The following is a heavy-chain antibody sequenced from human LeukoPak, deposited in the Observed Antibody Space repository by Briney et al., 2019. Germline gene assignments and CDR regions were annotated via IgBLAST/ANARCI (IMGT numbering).Heavy chain of an antibody. V-gene: IGHV3-20*04. CDR2: IDWNGSST. D-gene: IGHD5-24*01. Sequence: GGSLRLSCPASGFTFDDYGMSWVRQAPGKGLEWVSGIDWNGSSTGYADSVKGRFTISRDNAKNSLYLQMNSLRAEDTAIYYCTRVGYIDEGIDYWGQGTLVTVSS. CDR3: TRVGYIDEGIDY. CDR1: GFTFDDYG. J-gene: IGHJ4*02.